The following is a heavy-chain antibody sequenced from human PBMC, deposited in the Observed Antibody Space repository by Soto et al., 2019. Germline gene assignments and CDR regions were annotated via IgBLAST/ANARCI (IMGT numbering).Heavy chain of an antibody. CDR2: IYYSGST. Sequence: PAETLSLTCTVSGGSISSYYWSWIRQPPGKGLEWIGYIYYSGSTNYNPSLKSRVPISVDTSKNQFSLKLSSVTAADTAVYYCATDRYSSSSPYYYYYYMDVWGKGTTVTVSS. D-gene: IGHD6-6*01. CDR3: ATDRYSSSSPYYYYYYMDV. CDR1: GGSISSYY. V-gene: IGHV4-59*01. J-gene: IGHJ6*03.